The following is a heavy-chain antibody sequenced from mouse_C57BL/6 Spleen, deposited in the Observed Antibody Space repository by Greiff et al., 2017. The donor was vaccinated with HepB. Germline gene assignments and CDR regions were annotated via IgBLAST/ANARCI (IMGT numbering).Heavy chain of an antibody. CDR1: GYTFTDYE. Sequence: VQGVESGAELVRPGASVTLSCKASGYTFTDYEMHWVKQTPVHGLEWIGAIDPETGGTAYNQKFKGKAILTADKSSSTAYMELRSLTSEDSAVYYCTFITTVPYYFDYWGQGTTLTVSS. D-gene: IGHD1-1*01. CDR2: IDPETGGT. J-gene: IGHJ2*01. V-gene: IGHV1-15*01. CDR3: TFITTVPYYFDY.